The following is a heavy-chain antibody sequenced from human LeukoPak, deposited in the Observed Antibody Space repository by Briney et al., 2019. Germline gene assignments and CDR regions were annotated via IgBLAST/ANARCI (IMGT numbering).Heavy chain of an antibody. CDR1: GFTVSSNY. V-gene: IGHV3-53*01. J-gene: IGHJ4*02. D-gene: IGHD2-21*02. CDR2: IYSGGST. Sequence: GGSLRLSCAASGFTVSSNYMTWVRQAPGKWLEWVSVIYSGGSTYYADSVKGRFTISRDNSKNTLYLQMNSLRAEDTAVYYCARESRCGGDCYTYFDYWGQGTLVTVSS. CDR3: ARESRCGGDCYTYFDY.